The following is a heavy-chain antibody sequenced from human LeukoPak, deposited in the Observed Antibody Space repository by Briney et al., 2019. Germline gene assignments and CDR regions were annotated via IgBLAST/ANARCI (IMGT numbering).Heavy chain of an antibody. CDR2: ISGSGGST. D-gene: IGHD2-15*01. CDR3: AKDPFRQYCSGGSCYGSYFDY. J-gene: IGHJ4*02. Sequence: HPGGTLRLSCAASGFTFSSYGMSWVRQAPGKGLEWVSAISGSGGSTYYADSVKGRFTISRDNSKNTLYLQMNSLRAEDTAVYYCAKDPFRQYCSGGSCYGSYFDYWGQGTLVTVSS. CDR1: GFTFSSYG. V-gene: IGHV3-23*01.